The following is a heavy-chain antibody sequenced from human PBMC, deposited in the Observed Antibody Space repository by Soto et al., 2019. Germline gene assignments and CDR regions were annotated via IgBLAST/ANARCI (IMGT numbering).Heavy chain of an antibody. D-gene: IGHD4-17*01. V-gene: IGHV3-74*03. Sequence: QLVASGGGLVQPGETLTLSCRASGFNFYNYWMHWVRQAPGKGLVWLSRINSDGSSTTYADSVRGRFTISRDNAKNMLYVQMTILSAEDTAVYYSARSLRGMDVWGQGTRVTV. CDR2: INSDGSST. CDR3: ARSLRGMDV. CDR1: GFNFYNYW. J-gene: IGHJ6*02.